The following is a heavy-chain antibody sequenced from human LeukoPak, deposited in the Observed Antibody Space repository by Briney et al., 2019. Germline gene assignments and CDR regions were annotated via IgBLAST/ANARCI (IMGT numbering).Heavy chain of an antibody. J-gene: IGHJ4*02. Sequence: GRSLRLSCAVSGFTVSSTYMKWVRQAPGKGLEWVSVIYSGGNTYYADSVKGRFTISRDNSRNTLYLQMNSLRAEDTAVYYCASDQMGGQGTLVAVFS. V-gene: IGHV3-66*01. CDR2: IYSGGNT. CDR3: ASDQM. D-gene: IGHD2-8*01. CDR1: GFTVSSTY.